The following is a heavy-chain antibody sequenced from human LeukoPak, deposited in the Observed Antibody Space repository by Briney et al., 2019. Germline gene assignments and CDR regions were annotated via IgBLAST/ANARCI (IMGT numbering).Heavy chain of an antibody. CDR2: MNQGGSAY. V-gene: IGHV3-7*01. CDR3: ARDTGPNTLDY. CDR1: GFTFSSYS. J-gene: IGHJ4*02. D-gene: IGHD5-18*01. Sequence: GGSLRLSCAASGFTFSSYSMNWVRQAPGKGLEWVANMNQGGSAYYYADSVRGRFTISRDNAENSVYLQMNSLGDEDTGVYYCARDTGPNTLDYWGQGTLVTVSS.